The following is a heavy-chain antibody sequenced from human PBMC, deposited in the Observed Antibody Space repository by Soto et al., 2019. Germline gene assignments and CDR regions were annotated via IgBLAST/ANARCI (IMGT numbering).Heavy chain of an antibody. CDR1: GYTFTSYG. Sequence: ASVKVSCKASGYTFTSYGISWVRQAPGQGLEWMGWISAYNGNTNYAQKLQGRVTMTTDTSTSTAYMELRSLRSDDTAVYYCARDVKWLTHYYYYGMDVWGQGTTVTVSS. D-gene: IGHD6-19*01. CDR2: ISAYNGNT. V-gene: IGHV1-18*01. CDR3: ARDVKWLTHYYYYGMDV. J-gene: IGHJ6*02.